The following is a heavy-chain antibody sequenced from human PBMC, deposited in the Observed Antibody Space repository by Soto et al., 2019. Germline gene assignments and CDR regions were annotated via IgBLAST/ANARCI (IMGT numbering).Heavy chain of an antibody. V-gene: IGHV4-4*02. CDR3: ARSTVTEDF. J-gene: IGHJ4*02. CDR2: IYHSGST. Sequence: QVQLRESGPGLMKPSGTLSLTCAVSGDSISSNYWWSWVRQTPGKGLEWIGEIYHSGSTNYSPSLKSRVTISVDKAKNQFSLRLSSVAAADTATYFCARSTVTEDFWGQGTLVTVSS. CDR1: GDSISSNYW. D-gene: IGHD4-17*01.